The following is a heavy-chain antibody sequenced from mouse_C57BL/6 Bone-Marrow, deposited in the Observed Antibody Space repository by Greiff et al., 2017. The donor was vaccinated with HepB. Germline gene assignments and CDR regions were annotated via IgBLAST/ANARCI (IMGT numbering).Heavy chain of an antibody. J-gene: IGHJ4*01. CDR1: GFSLTSYG. V-gene: IGHV2-6-1*01. CDR3: ARHGHVTGSSHYYAMDY. CDR2: IWSDGST. D-gene: IGHD3-3*01. Sequence: VQLQESGPGLVAPSQSLSITCTVSGFSLTSYGVHWVRQPPGKGLEWLVVIWSDGSTTYNSALKSRLSISKDNSKSQVFLKMNSLQTDDTAMYYCARHGHVTGSSHYYAMDYWGQGTSVTVSS.